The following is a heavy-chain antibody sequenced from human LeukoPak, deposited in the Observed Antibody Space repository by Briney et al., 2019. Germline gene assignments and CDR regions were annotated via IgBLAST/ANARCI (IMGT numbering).Heavy chain of an antibody. CDR3: ARASNYYDSSGYTGYYFDY. D-gene: IGHD3-22*01. V-gene: IGHV3-7*04. J-gene: IGHJ4*02. CDR1: GFTFSSYW. CDR2: INHNGNVN. Sequence: GGSLRLSCAASGFTFSSYWMNWARQAPGKGLEWVASINHNGNVNYYVDSAKGRFTISRDNSKNTLYLQMNSLRAEDTAVYYCARASNYYDSSGYTGYYFDYWGQGTLVTVSS.